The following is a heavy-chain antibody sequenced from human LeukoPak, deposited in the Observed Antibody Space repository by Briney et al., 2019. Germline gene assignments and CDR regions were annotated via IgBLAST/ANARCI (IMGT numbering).Heavy chain of an antibody. CDR2: ISSSSSYI. CDR3: ARDYWIWVGVDY. Sequence: GGSLRLSCAASGFTFSSYSMNWVRQAPGKGLEWVSSISSSSSYIYYADSVKGRFTISRDNAKNSLYLQMNSLRAEDTAVYYCARDYWIWVGVDYWGQGTLVTVSS. D-gene: IGHD2-2*03. J-gene: IGHJ4*02. CDR1: GFTFSSYS. V-gene: IGHV3-21*01.